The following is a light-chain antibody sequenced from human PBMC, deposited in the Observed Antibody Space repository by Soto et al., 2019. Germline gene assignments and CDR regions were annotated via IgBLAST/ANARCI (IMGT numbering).Light chain of an antibody. CDR1: QSVSSSY. CDR2: GAS. V-gene: IGKV3-20*01. J-gene: IGKJ1*01. CDR3: QQYGSSRT. Sequence: EIVLTQSPGTLSLSPGERATLSCRASQSVSSSYLAWYQQKPGQAPRLLIYGASSRATGIPDRFSGSGSGTDFTLTISRLEAEDVAVYYCQQYGSSRTFGQGPKVDI.